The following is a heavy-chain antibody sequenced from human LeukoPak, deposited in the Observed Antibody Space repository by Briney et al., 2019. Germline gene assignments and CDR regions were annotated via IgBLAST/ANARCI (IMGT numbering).Heavy chain of an antibody. J-gene: IGHJ4*02. Sequence: PGGSLRLSCAASGFTFSNAWMSWVRQAPGKGLEWVGRIKSKTDGGTTDYAAPVKGRFTISRDDSKNTLYLQMNGLKTEDTAVYYCTTGYCSGGSCYWPLYYFDYWGQGTLVTVSS. V-gene: IGHV3-15*01. CDR1: GFTFSNAW. CDR3: TTGYCSGGSCYWPLYYFDY. CDR2: IKSKTDGGTT. D-gene: IGHD2-15*01.